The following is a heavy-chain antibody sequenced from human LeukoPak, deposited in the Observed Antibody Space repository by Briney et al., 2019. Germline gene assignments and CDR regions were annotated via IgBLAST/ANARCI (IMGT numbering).Heavy chain of an antibody. D-gene: IGHD6-13*01. CDR3: ARGSSSWYMTYYYMDV. CDR1: GYTFTGYY. CDR2: INPNSGGT. Sequence: ASVKVSCKASGYTFTGYYMHWVRQAPGQGLEWMGWINPNSGGTNYAQKFQGRVTMTRDTSISTAYMELSRLRSDDTAVYYCARGSSSWYMTYYYMDVWGKGTTVTVSS. V-gene: IGHV1-2*02. J-gene: IGHJ6*03.